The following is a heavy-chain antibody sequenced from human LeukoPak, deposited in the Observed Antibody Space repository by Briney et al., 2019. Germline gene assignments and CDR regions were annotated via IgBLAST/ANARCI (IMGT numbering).Heavy chain of an antibody. D-gene: IGHD4-17*01. CDR2: INTNTGNP. CDR3: ARGGDYGDYVFDY. J-gene: IGHJ4*02. CDR1: GYTFTCYG. V-gene: IGHV7-4-1*02. Sequence: GASVKVSCKASGYTFTCYGISWLRQAPGQGLEWMGWINTNTGNPTYAQGFTGRFVLSLDTSVSTAYLQISSLKAEDTAVYYCARGGDYGDYVFDYWGQGTLVTVSS.